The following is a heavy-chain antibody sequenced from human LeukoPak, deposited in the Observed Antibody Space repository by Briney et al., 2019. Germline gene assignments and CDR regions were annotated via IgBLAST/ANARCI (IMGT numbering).Heavy chain of an antibody. CDR1: GFTFSSYS. V-gene: IGHV3-21*01. CDR3: ARSKAGTAMVTALDY. CDR2: ISSSSSYI. D-gene: IGHD5-18*01. J-gene: IGHJ4*02. Sequence: PGGSLRLSCAASGFTFSSYSMNWVRQAPGKGLEWISSISSSSSYIYYADSVKGRFTISRDNAKNSLYLQMNSLRAEDTAVYYCARSKAGTAMVTALDYWGQGTLVTVSS.